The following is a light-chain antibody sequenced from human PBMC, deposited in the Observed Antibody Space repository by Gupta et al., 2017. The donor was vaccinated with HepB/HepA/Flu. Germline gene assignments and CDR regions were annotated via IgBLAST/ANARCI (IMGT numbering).Light chain of an antibody. Sequence: DIVMTQSADSLAVSLGARATINCKSGQSVLGSSNNKNYLAWYQQRPEQPPKLLIYWASTRESGLPDRFSGSGSGTDFPLTISSLQAEDVAVYYGQQYLIAPCTFGQGTRLEIK. CDR2: WAS. CDR1: QSVLGSSNNKNY. V-gene: IGKV4-1*01. J-gene: IGKJ2*02. CDR3: QQYLIAPCT.